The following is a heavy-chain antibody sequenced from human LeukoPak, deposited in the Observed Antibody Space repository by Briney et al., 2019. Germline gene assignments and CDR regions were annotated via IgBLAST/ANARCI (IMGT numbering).Heavy chain of an antibody. Sequence: GGSLRLSCAASGFTFSSYSMNWVRQAPGKGLEWVSAISGSGGSTYYADSVKGRFTISRDNSKNTLYLQMNSLRAEDTAVYYCAKVLYGDRLSFYYMDVWGKGTTVTISS. CDR2: ISGSGGST. V-gene: IGHV3-23*01. J-gene: IGHJ6*03. D-gene: IGHD4-17*01. CDR3: AKVLYGDRLSFYYMDV. CDR1: GFTFSSYS.